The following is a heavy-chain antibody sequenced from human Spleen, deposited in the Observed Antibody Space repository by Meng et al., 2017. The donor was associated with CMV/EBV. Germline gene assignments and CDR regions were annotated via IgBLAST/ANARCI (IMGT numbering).Heavy chain of an antibody. CDR3: AKGDIGTSYEF. V-gene: IGHV3-30-3*01. CDR2: ISYDGSNK. J-gene: IGHJ4*02. D-gene: IGHD1-7*01. CDR1: GFSFSSYA. Sequence: GESLKISCAASGFSFSSYAMHWVRQAPGKGLEWVTLISYDGSNKYYADSVKGRFTISRDNSKNTLHLQMNSLRPEDTAVYYCAKGDIGTSYEFWGQGTLVTVSS.